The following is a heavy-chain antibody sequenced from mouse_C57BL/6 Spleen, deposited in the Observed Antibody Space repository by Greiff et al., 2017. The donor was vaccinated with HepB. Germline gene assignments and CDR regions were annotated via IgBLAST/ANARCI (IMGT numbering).Heavy chain of an antibody. J-gene: IGHJ2*01. CDR2: INPGSGGT. D-gene: IGHD1-1*01. Sequence: QVQLQQSGAELVRPGTSVKVSCKASGYAFTNYLIEWVKQRPGQGLEWIGVINPGSGGTNYNEKFKGKATLTADKSSSTAYIQLSSLTSEDSAVYFCARGTTVVHYFDYWGQGTTLTVSS. CDR1: GYAFTNYL. V-gene: IGHV1-54*01. CDR3: ARGTTVVHYFDY.